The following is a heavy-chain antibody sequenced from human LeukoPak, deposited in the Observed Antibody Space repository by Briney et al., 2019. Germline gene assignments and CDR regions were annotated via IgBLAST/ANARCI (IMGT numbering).Heavy chain of an antibody. V-gene: IGHV3-21*01. Sequence: GESLKISCAASGFTFSSYSMNWVRQAPGKGLEWVSSISSSSSYIYYADSVKGRFTISRDNAKNSLYLQMNSLRAEDTAVYYCARLVGATLFDYWGQGTLVTVSS. CDR1: GFTFSSYS. D-gene: IGHD1-26*01. J-gene: IGHJ4*02. CDR3: ARLVGATLFDY. CDR2: ISSSSSYI.